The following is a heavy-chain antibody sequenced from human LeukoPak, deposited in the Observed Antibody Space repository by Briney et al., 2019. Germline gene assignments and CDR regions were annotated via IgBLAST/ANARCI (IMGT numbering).Heavy chain of an antibody. CDR3: ARGFWYRY. D-gene: IGHD6-13*01. J-gene: IGHJ4*02. V-gene: IGHV4-39*01. CDR1: GGSISSSSYY. CDR2: IYYSGST. Sequence: PSETLSLTCTVSGGSISSSSYYWGWIRQPPGKGLEWIGSIYYSGSTYYNPSLKSRVTISVDTSKNQFSLKLSSVTAADTAVYYCARGFWYRYWGQGTLVTVSS.